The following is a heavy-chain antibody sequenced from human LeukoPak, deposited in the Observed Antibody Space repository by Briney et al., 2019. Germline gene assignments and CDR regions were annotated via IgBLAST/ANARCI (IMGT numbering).Heavy chain of an antibody. D-gene: IGHD2-2*01. CDR1: GLNITKYW. Sequence: GGSLRLSCAVSGLNITKYWMSWVRQAPGRRLEWVANINLDGSDIQCLDSVRDRFTVSRDNARNSLYLEMNRLRVEDTAIYYCVRGSSSNWGQGTLVTVSS. J-gene: IGHJ4*02. CDR3: VRGSSSN. CDR2: INLDGSDI. V-gene: IGHV3-7*04.